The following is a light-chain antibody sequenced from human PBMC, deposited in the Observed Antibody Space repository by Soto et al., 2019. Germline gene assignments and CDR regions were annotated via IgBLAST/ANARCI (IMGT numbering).Light chain of an antibody. J-gene: IGKJ5*01. CDR3: QQRSNWLLFT. CDR1: QSVSSY. Sequence: EIVLTQSPATLSLSPGERATLSCRASQSVSSYLAWYQQKPGQAPRLLIYDASNRATGIPARFSGSGSGTDFTLTISSLEPEDFAVYYCQQRSNWLLFTFGQGRRLEIK. CDR2: DAS. V-gene: IGKV3-11*01.